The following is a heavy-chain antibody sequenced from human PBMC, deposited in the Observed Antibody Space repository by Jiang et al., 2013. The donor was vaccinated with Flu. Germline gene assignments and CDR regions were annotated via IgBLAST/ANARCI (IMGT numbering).Heavy chain of an antibody. D-gene: IGHD3-10*01. CDR3: ARGTYYYGSGSLIAGDY. J-gene: IGHJ4*02. CDR1: GGSFSGYY. CDR2: INHSGST. V-gene: IGHV4-34*01. Sequence: LLKPSETLSLTCAVYGGSFSGYYWSWIRQPPGKGLEWIGEINHSGSTNYNPSLKSRVTISVDTSKNQFSLKLSSVTAADTAVYYCARGTYYYGSGSLIAGDYWGQGTLVTVSS.